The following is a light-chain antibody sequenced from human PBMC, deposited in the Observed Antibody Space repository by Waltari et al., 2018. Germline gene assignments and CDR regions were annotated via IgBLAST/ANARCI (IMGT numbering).Light chain of an antibody. Sequence: QSALTQPASVSGSPGQSITISCTGTSSDVGSYNSVSWYQDHPGQGPKVIIYDVSARPSGVSARFSGSKSGNTASLTISGLQAEDEADYYCSSQSSDNVVLFGGGTKVTVL. CDR1: SSDVGSYNS. CDR3: SSQSSDNVVL. CDR2: DVS. V-gene: IGLV2-14*03. J-gene: IGLJ3*02.